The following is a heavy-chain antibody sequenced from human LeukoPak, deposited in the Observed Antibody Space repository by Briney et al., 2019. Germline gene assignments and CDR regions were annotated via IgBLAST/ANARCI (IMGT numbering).Heavy chain of an antibody. J-gene: IGHJ6*02. V-gene: IGHV3-48*04. CDR1: EFTFSSYS. Sequence: GGSLRLSCAASEFTFSSYSMNWVRQAPGKGLEWVSYISSSSSTIYYADSVKGRFTISRDNSKNSLYLQMNSLRTEDTALYYCAKNIAARRFYYYGMDVWGQGTTVTVSS. D-gene: IGHD6-6*01. CDR2: ISSSSSTI. CDR3: AKNIAARRFYYYGMDV.